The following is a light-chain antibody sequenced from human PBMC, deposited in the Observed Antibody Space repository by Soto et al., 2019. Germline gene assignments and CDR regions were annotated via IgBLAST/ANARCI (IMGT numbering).Light chain of an antibody. CDR2: KAS. CDR1: QTISSW. Sequence: DIQMTQSPSTLSGSVGDRVTITCRASQTISSWLAWYQQKPGKAPKLLIYKASTLKSGGPSRFSGSGSGTESALSISSLLPDDFAAYYCQHYSSYSEAFGQGTKVELK. CDR3: QHYSSYSEA. V-gene: IGKV1-5*03. J-gene: IGKJ1*01.